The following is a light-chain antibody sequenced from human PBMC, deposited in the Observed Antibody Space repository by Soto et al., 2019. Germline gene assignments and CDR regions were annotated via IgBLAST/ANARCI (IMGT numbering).Light chain of an antibody. CDR1: QGISSY. V-gene: IGKV1-27*01. CDR2: AAS. J-gene: IGKJ5*01. Sequence: IRMTHSPSSLSASTGDRVTITCRASQGISSYLAWYQQKPGKAPKLLIYAASTLQSGVPSRFSGSGSGTDFTLTISSLQPGDVATYYCQNHDSAPITFGQGTRLEIK. CDR3: QNHDSAPIT.